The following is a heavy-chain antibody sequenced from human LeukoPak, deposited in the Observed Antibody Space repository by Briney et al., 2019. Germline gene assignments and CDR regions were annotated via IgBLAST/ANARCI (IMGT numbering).Heavy chain of an antibody. CDR1: GGSLSSYY. Sequence: PSETLSLTCTVSGGSLSSYYWSWIRQPAGKGLEWIGRIYTSGSTNYNPSLKSRVTMSVDTSKNQFSLKLSSVTAEDTAVYYCAREGTYYDILRWGQGTLVTVSS. CDR2: IYTSGST. V-gene: IGHV4-4*07. CDR3: AREGTYYDILR. D-gene: IGHD3-9*01. J-gene: IGHJ4*02.